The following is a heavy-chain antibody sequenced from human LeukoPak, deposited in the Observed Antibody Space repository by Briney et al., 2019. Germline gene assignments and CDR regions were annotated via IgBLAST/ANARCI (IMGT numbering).Heavy chain of an antibody. CDR2: IYYSGST. Sequence: SETLSLTCTVSGGPISSGGYYWSWIRQHPGKGLEWIGHIYYSGSTYYNPSLKSRVTISVDTSKNQFSLKLSSVTAADTAVYYCARTPSGWFDPWGQGTLVTVSS. CDR3: ARTPSGWFDP. D-gene: IGHD3-10*01. CDR1: GGPISSGGYY. J-gene: IGHJ5*02. V-gene: IGHV4-31*03.